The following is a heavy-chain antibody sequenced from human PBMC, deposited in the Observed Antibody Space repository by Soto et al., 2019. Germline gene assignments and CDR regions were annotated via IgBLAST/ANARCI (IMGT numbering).Heavy chain of an antibody. J-gene: IGHJ4*02. CDR3: ARTDYYDSSAYYAY. CDR2: IFHTGIT. Sequence: QVQLQESGPGLVKPSGTLSLTCAVSGGSISSSNWWSWVRQPPGKGLEWIGEIFHTGITNYNPSLKSRVTISVDKSKNLFSLNLSSVTAADTAVYYCARTDYYDSSAYYAYWGRGTLVTVSS. V-gene: IGHV4-4*02. CDR1: GGSISSSNW. D-gene: IGHD3-22*01.